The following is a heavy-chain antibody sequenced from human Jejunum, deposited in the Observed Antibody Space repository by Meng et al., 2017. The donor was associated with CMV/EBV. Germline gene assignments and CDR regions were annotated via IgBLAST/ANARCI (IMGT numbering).Heavy chain of an antibody. J-gene: IGHJ4*02. D-gene: IGHD2-2*01. CDR1: PFTRNN. Sequence: PFTRNNINWGRQAPGQGLGGGGWMNPSSDNTGYAKKLQGRGTITRKTSIRTAYMELSSLRSENTAVYYWARGGGGYCSSTSCLFDCWGQGTLVTVSS. CDR2: MNPSSDNT. V-gene: IGHV1-8*03. CDR3: ARGGGGYCSSTSCLFDC.